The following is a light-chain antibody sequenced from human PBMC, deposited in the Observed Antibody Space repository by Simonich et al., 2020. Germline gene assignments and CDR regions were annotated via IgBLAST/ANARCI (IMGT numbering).Light chain of an antibody. CDR1: QSVSSY. J-gene: IGKJ5*01. CDR2: EAS. CDR3: QQRSNWPPIT. Sequence: EIVLTQSPATLSLSPGERATLSCRASQSVSSYLAWYQQKPGQAPRLLSYEASNRATGIPARFSGRGSGTDFTLTISSLEPEDFAVYYCQQRSNWPPITFGQGTRLEIK. V-gene: IGKV3-11*01.